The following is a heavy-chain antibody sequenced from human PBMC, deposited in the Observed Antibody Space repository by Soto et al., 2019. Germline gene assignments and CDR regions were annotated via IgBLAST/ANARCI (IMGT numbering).Heavy chain of an antibody. CDR1: GFTISTYA. J-gene: IGHJ4*02. D-gene: IGHD2-15*01. V-gene: IGHV3-23*01. CDR3: AKGMTSRSYSRIDY. Sequence: EVQLLESGGGVVQPGGSLRLSCAASGFTISTYAMHWVRQAPGKGLEWVSGISDSGGSTYYADSVKGRFTLSRDNSQSALYLEMSSLRAEDTAIYYCAKGMTSRSYSRIDYWGQGTLVTVS. CDR2: ISDSGGST.